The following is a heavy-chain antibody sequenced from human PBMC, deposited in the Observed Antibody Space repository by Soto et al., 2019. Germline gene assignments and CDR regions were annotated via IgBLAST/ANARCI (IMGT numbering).Heavy chain of an antibody. CDR1: GVTFSSYA. CDR3: AKGSLVLFHY. CDR2: ISGSGGST. D-gene: IGHD6-13*01. V-gene: IGHV3-23*01. J-gene: IGHJ4*02. Sequence: PGGSLRRSCAASGVTFSSYAMSWVRQAPGKGLEWVSAISGSGGSTYYADSVKGRFTISRDNSKNTLYLQMNSLRAEDTAVYYCAKGSLVLFHYWGQETLVTVSS.